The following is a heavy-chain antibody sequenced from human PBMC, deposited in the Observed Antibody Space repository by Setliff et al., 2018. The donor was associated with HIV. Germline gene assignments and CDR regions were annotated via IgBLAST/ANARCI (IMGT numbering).Heavy chain of an antibody. D-gene: IGHD5-18*01. CDR2: ISYSGNT. CDR3: ARRDPQYNYGHFDY. J-gene: IGHJ4*02. Sequence: SETLSLTCTVSGDSISSISYYWAWIRQTPGKGLEWIGSISYSGNTYYNPSLKSRVTISVDTSKNQFSLKLTSVTAADTAIFYCARRDPQYNYGHFDYGSQGTLVTVSS. V-gene: IGHV4-39*01. CDR1: GDSISSISYY.